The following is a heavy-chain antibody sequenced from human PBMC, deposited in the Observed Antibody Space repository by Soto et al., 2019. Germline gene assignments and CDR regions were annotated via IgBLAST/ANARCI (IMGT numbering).Heavy chain of an antibody. J-gene: IGHJ5*02. Sequence: QVQLQESGPGLVKPSETLSLTCSVSGGSVSSGSSYWNWIRQPPGKGLEWIGYIYYSGSTNYNPSLKSRVSISLDTSKNQFSLNLNSLTAADTAVYYCARDSYSHLWPWGQGTLVTVSS. CDR1: GGSVSSGSSY. CDR3: ARDSYSHLWP. V-gene: IGHV4-61*01. CDR2: IYYSGST. D-gene: IGHD4-4*01.